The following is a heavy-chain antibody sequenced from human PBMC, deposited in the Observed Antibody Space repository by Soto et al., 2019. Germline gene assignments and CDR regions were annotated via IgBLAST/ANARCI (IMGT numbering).Heavy chain of an antibody. J-gene: IGHJ4*02. CDR3: ARDEGGYDILTGYYKAHHFDY. V-gene: IGHV1-18*01. D-gene: IGHD3-9*01. CDR2: ISPHNFNT. CDR1: GYTFTHFY. Sequence: QVQLEQSGAEVKKPGDSVKVSCKASGYTFTHFYITWVRQAPGQGLEWMGAISPHNFNTNYAQKFRGRVTLTTEKSTSTAYMALRSLTSDDTAVYYCARDEGGYDILTGYYKAHHFDYWGQGVPVTVSS.